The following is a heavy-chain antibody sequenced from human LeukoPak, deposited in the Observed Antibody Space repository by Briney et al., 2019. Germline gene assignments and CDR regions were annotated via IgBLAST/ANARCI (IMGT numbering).Heavy chain of an antibody. CDR2: FSSSGGT. CDR3: VKDLRGTTSS. Sequence: GGSLRLSCAASGFTFSSYPMTWVRQAPGKGLEWVSVFSSSGGTFYAESVKGRFTISRDNSKNTLYLQMNGLRAEDTAVYYCVKDLRGTTSSWGQGTLVTVSS. D-gene: IGHD4-11*01. CDR1: GFTFSSYP. V-gene: IGHV3-23*01. J-gene: IGHJ5*02.